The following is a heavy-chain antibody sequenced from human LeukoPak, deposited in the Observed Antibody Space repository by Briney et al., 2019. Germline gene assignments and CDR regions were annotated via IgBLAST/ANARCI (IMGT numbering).Heavy chain of an antibody. Sequence: GGSLRLSCAASGFTVSSNYMSWVRQAPGKGREWVSVIYSGGSTYYADSVKGRFTISRDNSKNPLYLQMNSLRAEDTAVYYCAREYGSGTGDYWGQGTLVTVSS. D-gene: IGHD3-10*01. CDR2: IYSGGST. CDR1: GFTVSSNY. V-gene: IGHV3-53*01. J-gene: IGHJ4*02. CDR3: AREYGSGTGDY.